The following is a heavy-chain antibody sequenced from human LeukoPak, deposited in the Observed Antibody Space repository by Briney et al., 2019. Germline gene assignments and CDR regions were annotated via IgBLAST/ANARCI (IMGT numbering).Heavy chain of an antibody. V-gene: IGHV4-59*13. CDR3: ARGDSYGYAYFDD. CDR1: GGSISGYY. CDR2: IYSSGST. J-gene: IGHJ4*02. Sequence: SGALSLTCSVSGGSISGYYWSWIRQPPGKGLEWIGYIYSSGSTKYSPPLKSRVTISVDTSKNQFSLRLSSVTPADTAVYYCARGDSYGYAYFDDWGQGTLVTVSS. D-gene: IGHD5-18*01.